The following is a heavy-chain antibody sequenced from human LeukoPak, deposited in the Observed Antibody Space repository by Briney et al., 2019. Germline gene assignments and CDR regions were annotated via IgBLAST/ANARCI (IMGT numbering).Heavy chain of an antibody. CDR3: TTLSHDIHY. Sequence: GGSLRLSCAVSGFTFSNAWMTWVRQAPGRGQEWVGRMKSNPSGGTSDYAAPVKGRFTISRDDSKNTLFLQMNSLKTEDTAMYYCTTLSHDIHYWGQGTLVTVSS. D-gene: IGHD3-9*01. CDR2: MKSNPSGGTS. V-gene: IGHV3-15*01. J-gene: IGHJ4*02. CDR1: GFTFSNAW.